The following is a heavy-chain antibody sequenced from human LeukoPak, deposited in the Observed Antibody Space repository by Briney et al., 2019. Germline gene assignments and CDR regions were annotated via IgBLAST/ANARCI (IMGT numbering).Heavy chain of an antibody. CDR2: IKSKTDGGTT. CDR3: TTQRWLGLYFESY. J-gene: IGHJ4*02. D-gene: IGHD6-19*01. Sequence: GGSLRLSCAASGFTFSSYAMSWVRQAPGKGLEWVGRIKSKTDGGTTDYAAPVKGRFTISRDDSKNTLYLQMNSLKTEDTAVYYCTTQRWLGLYFESYWGQGTLVTVSS. V-gene: IGHV3-15*01. CDR1: GFTFSSYA.